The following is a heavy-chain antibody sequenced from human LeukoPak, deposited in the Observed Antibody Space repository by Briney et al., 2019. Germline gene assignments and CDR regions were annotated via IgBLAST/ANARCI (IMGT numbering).Heavy chain of an antibody. CDR2: ISSSSSYI. CDR3: ARVLWQVGDFDS. CDR1: GFTFSSYS. J-gene: IGHJ4*02. V-gene: IGHV3-21*01. Sequence: PGGSLRLSCAASGFTFSSYSMNWVRQAPGKGLEWVSSISSSSSYIYYADSVKGRFTISRDNAKNSLYLQMNSLRAEDTAVYYCARVLWQVGDFDSWGQGTLVTVSS. D-gene: IGHD6-19*01.